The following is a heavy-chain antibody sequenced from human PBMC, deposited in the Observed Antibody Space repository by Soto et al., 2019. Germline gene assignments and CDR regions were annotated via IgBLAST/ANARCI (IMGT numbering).Heavy chain of an antibody. CDR1: GFTFSSYA. Sequence: GGSLRLSCAASGFTFSSYAMHWVRQAPGKGLGWVAVISYDGSNKYYADSVKGRFTISRDNSKNTLYLQMNSLRAEDTAVYYCARRPDPIAAAYFDYWGQGTLVTVSS. D-gene: IGHD6-13*01. CDR3: ARRPDPIAAAYFDY. V-gene: IGHV3-30-3*01. J-gene: IGHJ4*02. CDR2: ISYDGSNK.